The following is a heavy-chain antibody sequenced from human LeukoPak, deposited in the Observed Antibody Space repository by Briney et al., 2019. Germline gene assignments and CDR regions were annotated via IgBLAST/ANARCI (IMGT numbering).Heavy chain of an antibody. CDR1: GYTFTSYY. CDR2: INPSGVST. CDR3: AATREEKDGMDV. J-gene: IGHJ6*02. Sequence: ASVKVSCKASGYTFTSYYMHWVRQAPGQGLEWMGIINPSGVSTSYAQKFQGRVTMTRDTSTSTVYMELSSLRSEDTAVYYCAATREEKDGMDVWGQGTTVTVSS. V-gene: IGHV1-46*01.